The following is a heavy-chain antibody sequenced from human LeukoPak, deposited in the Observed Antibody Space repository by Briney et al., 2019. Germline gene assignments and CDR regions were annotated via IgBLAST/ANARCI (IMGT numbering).Heavy chain of an antibody. Sequence: PGGSLRLSCAASGFTFSSNGIHWVRQAPGKGLEWVAVAGSAGTNTYYADSVKGRFTISRDNSKSTVYLQMNSLRDEDTAVYYCAKGCGGDCFILKYWGQGTLVAVSS. CDR3: AKGCGGDCFILKY. CDR2: AGSAGTNT. J-gene: IGHJ4*02. CDR1: GFTFSSNG. D-gene: IGHD2-21*02. V-gene: IGHV3-33*06.